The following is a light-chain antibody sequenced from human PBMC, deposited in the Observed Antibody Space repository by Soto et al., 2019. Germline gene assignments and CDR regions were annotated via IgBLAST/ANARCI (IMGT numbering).Light chain of an antibody. CDR3: QQYSTYPYT. CDR1: QGISNY. Sequence: DIQMTQSPSTLSASVGDRVTITCRASQGISNYLAWYHQKPGKAPKLLIYRASTLESGVPSRFSGRGSATEFTLNISSLQPDDFATYYCQQYSTYPYTFGQGTKLEIK. V-gene: IGKV1-5*03. J-gene: IGKJ2*01. CDR2: RAS.